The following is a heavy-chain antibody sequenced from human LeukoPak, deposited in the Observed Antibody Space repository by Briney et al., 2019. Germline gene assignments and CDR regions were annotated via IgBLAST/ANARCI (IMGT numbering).Heavy chain of an antibody. D-gene: IGHD2-15*01. CDR2: IRSRSAGGTT. Sequence: GGSLRLSCAASGLTFNNAWMSWVRQAPGKGLEWVGRIRSRSAGGTTDYGAPVKGRFTISRDVSKNTLYLQMNSLKTEDTAAYYCSTGGGTHDYWGQGTLVTVSS. CDR3: STGGGTHDY. J-gene: IGHJ4*02. V-gene: IGHV3-15*01. CDR1: GLTFNNAW.